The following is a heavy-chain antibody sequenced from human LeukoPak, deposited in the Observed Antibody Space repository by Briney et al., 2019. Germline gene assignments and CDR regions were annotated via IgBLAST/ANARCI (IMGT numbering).Heavy chain of an antibody. Sequence: PSETLSLTCTVSGGSISSGSYYWSWIRQPAGKGLEWIGRIYTSGSTNYNPSLKSRVTISVDTSKNQFSLKLSSVTAADTAVYYCARLPLSVGATQSWVGSLDYWGQGTLVTVSS. CDR3: ARLPLSVGATQSWVGSLDY. V-gene: IGHV4-61*02. CDR2: IYTSGST. J-gene: IGHJ4*02. CDR1: GGSISSGSYY. D-gene: IGHD1-26*01.